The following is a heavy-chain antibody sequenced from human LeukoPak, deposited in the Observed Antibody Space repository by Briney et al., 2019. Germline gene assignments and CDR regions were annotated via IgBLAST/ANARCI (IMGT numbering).Heavy chain of an antibody. Sequence: SETLSLTCAVYGGSFSGYYWSWIRQPPGKGLEWIGEINHSGSTNYNPSLKSRVTISVDTSKNQFSLKLNSVTPEDTAVYYCARSALAGSDSSSWYSDYWGQGTLVTVSS. V-gene: IGHV4-34*01. CDR3: ARSALAGSDSSSWYSDY. CDR2: INHSGST. CDR1: GGSFSGYY. J-gene: IGHJ4*02. D-gene: IGHD6-13*01.